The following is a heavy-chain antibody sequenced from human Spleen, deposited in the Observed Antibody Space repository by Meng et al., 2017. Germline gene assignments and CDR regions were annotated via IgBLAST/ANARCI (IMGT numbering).Heavy chain of an antibody. CDR3: AKEISHYGNDAFDI. J-gene: IGHJ3*02. V-gene: IGHV3-9*01. D-gene: IGHD4-17*01. Sequence: SLKISCATFEFTFDDYAMHWVRQTPGKGLEWVSGISWNSGSIGYADSVKGRFTISRDNAKNSLYLQMNSLRTEDTALYYCAKEISHYGNDAFDIWGQGTMVTVSS. CDR2: ISWNSGSI. CDR1: EFTFDDYA.